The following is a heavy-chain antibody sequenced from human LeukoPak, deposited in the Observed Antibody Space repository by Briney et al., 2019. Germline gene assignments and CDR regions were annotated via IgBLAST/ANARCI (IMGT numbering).Heavy chain of an antibody. CDR2: MNPNSGNT. CDR1: GYTFTSYD. V-gene: IGHV1-8*01. CDR3: ARARGDPAGYYYYGMDV. J-gene: IGHJ6*02. Sequence: ASVKVSCKASGYTFTSYDINWVRQATGQGLEWMGWMNPNSGNTGYAQKFQGRVTMTRNTSISSAYMELSSLRSEDTAVYYCARARGDPAGYYYYGMDVWGQGTTVTVSS. D-gene: IGHD4-17*01.